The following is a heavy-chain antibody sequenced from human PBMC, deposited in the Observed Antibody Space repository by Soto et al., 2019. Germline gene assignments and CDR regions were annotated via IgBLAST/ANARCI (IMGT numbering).Heavy chain of an antibody. CDR2: ISWSGGHI. J-gene: IGHJ5*02. CDR3: AKGGSATLITTAGTDNRFDP. V-gene: IGHV3-9*01. Sequence: EVQLVESGGGLVQPGRSLRLSCAAAGFTFDDYAMYWVRQAPGRGLEGVSAISWSGGHIAYADSVKGRFTISRDNAKSFLYLQMNSLRVEDSALYYCAKGGSATLITTAGTDNRFDPWGQGTLVTVSS. CDR1: GFTFDDYA. D-gene: IGHD6-13*01.